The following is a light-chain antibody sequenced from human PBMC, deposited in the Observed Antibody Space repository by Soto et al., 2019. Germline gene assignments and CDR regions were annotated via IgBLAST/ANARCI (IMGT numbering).Light chain of an antibody. Sequence: EIVLTQSPGTLSLSPGERATLSCRASQSVSSSYLAWYQQKPGQAPRLLIYGASSRATGIPDRFSGSGSGTDCPVTISRLEPEDFAVYYCQKYGSLWTFGQGTKGEIK. J-gene: IGKJ1*01. CDR2: GAS. CDR3: QKYGSLWT. CDR1: QSVSSSY. V-gene: IGKV3-20*01.